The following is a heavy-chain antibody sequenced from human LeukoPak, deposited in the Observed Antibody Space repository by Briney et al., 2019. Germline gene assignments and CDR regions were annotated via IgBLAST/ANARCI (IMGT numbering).Heavy chain of an antibody. J-gene: IGHJ4*02. V-gene: IGHV6-1*01. Sequence: SQTLSLTCAISGDSVSSNSAAWNWIRQSPSRGLEWLGRTYYRSKWYNEYAVSVKSRITINPDTSKKQFSLQLNSVIAEDTAVYYCARGFGNSPGEYNFDHWGQGTLVTVSS. CDR1: GDSVSSNSAA. CDR3: ARGFGNSPGEYNFDH. CDR2: TYYRSKWYN. D-gene: IGHD4-17*01.